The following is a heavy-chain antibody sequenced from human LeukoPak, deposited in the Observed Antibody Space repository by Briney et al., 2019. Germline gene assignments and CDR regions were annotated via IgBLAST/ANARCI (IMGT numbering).Heavy chain of an antibody. CDR2: VSTSGATT. V-gene: IGHV3-23*01. J-gene: IGHJ4*02. D-gene: IGHD6-13*01. CDR1: GFTFSSHA. CDR3: AKDAGEGSGWYYFDY. Sequence: GGSLRLSCAASGFTFSSHAMNWVRQAPGKGLEWVSTVSTSGATTYYADSVRGRFTISRDNFKNTVYLQMNSLRAEDTAVNYCAKDAGEGSGWYYFDYWGQGTLVTVSS.